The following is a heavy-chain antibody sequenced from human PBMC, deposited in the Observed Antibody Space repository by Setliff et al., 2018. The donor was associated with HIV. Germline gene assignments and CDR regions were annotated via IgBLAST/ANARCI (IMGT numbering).Heavy chain of an antibody. J-gene: IGHJ3*01. CDR1: GGTFENYA. D-gene: IGHD2-21*01. Sequence: SVKVSCKASGGTFENYAISWVRQAPGQGLEWMGKIIPIFDTTIYAEKFQGRITVSADKSTATAYLELNSLRSEDSAIYYCARLIPSAYFGPRQDAFDVWGQGARVTVSS. CDR2: IIPIFDTT. CDR3: ARLIPSAYFGPRQDAFDV. V-gene: IGHV1-69*06.